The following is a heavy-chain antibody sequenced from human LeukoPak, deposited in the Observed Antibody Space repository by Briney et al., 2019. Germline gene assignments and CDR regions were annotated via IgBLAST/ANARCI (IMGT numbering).Heavy chain of an antibody. V-gene: IGHV1-69*13. CDR3: ARVEGNYDILTGYYIWTAFDY. CDR1: GGTFSSYA. J-gene: IGHJ4*02. Sequence: SVKDSCKASGGTFSSYAISWVRQAPGQGLEWMGGIFPVFGTANYAQKFQGRVTITADESTSTAYMELSSLRSEDTAVYYCARVEGNYDILTGYYIWTAFDYWGQGTLVTVSS. D-gene: IGHD3-9*01. CDR2: IFPVFGTA.